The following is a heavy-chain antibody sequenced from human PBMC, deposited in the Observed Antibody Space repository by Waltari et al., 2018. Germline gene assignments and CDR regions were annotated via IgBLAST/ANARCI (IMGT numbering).Heavy chain of an antibody. V-gene: IGHV3-7*01. CDR2: INQDGSEK. Sequence: IQLVESGGGLVQPGGSLILPCAACGFTFRRFWMSWVGQAPGKGPEWVANINQDGSEKYYVDSVKGRFTISRDNGKNSLYLQLNSLRVDDTALYYCTDFDYWGLGTLVTVSS. CDR1: GFTFRRFW. CDR3: TDFDY. J-gene: IGHJ4*02.